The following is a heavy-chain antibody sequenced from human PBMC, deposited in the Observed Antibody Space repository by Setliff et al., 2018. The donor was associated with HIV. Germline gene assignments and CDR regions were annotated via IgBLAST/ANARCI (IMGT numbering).Heavy chain of an antibody. D-gene: IGHD6-13*01. J-gene: IGHJ5*02. CDR2: ISTGGHT. V-gene: IGHV4-61*02. Sequence: SETLSLTCTVSGASISSGNYFWTWIRQPAGQRLEWIGRISTGGHTDYNPSLESRLSISADTSRNHFSLQLTSVAATDTAIYYCAREGSHSHSWYNWFGPWGPGTLVTVSS. CDR3: AREGSHSHSWYNWFGP. CDR1: GASISSGNYF.